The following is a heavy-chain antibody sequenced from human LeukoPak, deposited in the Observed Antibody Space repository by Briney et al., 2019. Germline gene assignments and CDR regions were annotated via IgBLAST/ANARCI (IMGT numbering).Heavy chain of an antibody. Sequence: SETLSPTCAVSGYSISSDNYWVWIRQPPGQGLEWTGGIYHSGSTYYNPSLKSRVTMSVDTSKNQFSLKLSSVTAADTAVYYCARAPRDSSSSNYMRRFDYWGQGTLVTVSS. D-gene: IGHD3-22*01. J-gene: IGHJ4*02. CDR1: GYSISSDNY. CDR3: ARAPRDSSSSNYMRRFDY. CDR2: IYHSGST. V-gene: IGHV4-38-2*01.